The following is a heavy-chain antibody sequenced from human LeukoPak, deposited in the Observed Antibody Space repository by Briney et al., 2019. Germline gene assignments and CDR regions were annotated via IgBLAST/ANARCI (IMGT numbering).Heavy chain of an antibody. V-gene: IGHV5-51*01. J-gene: IGHJ1*01. CDR3: ARPYCSGGSCWGYFQH. D-gene: IGHD2-15*01. Sequence: GESLKITCKGSGYSFTSYWIGWVRQMPGKGLEWMGIIYPGVSDTRYSPSFQGQVTISADKSISTAYLQWSSLKASDTAMYYCARPYCSGGSCWGYFQHWGQGTLVTVSS. CDR1: GYSFTSYW. CDR2: IYPGVSDT.